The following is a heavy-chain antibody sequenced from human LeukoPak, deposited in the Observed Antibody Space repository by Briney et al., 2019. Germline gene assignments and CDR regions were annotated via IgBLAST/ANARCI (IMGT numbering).Heavy chain of an antibody. V-gene: IGHV1-18*01. CDR1: GYTFTSYG. J-gene: IGHJ4*02. CDR2: ISAYNGNT. Sequence: ASVKVSCKASGYTFTSYGISWVRQAPGQGIEWMGWISAYNGNTNEAQKVQGSVTMTTDTTTSTAYMELRSLRSDDAAVYYSAREGIAGGDYWGQGTLVTVSS. D-gene: IGHD6-13*01. CDR3: AREGIAGGDY.